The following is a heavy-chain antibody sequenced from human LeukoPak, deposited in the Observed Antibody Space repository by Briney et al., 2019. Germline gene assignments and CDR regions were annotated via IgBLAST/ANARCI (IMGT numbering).Heavy chain of an antibody. D-gene: IGHD6-19*01. CDR2: IRYDGRNK. CDR3: AKVSGSGWYLDY. V-gene: IGHV3-30*02. CDR1: GFTFSSYG. J-gene: IGHJ4*02. Sequence: GGSLRLSCAASGFTFSSYGMHWVRQAPGKGLEWVAFIRYDGRNKYYADSVKGRFTISRDNSKNTLYLQMNSLRAEDTAVYYCAKVSGSGWYLDYWGQGTLVTVSS.